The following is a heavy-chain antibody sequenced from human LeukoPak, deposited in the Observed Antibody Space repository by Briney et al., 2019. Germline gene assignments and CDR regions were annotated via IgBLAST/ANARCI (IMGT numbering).Heavy chain of an antibody. V-gene: IGHV3-21*01. CDR1: GFTFSSYS. CDR3: ARAPPRLRLYYYHYMDV. Sequence: GGSLRLSCAASGFTFSSYSMNWVRQAPGKGLEWVSSISSSSSYIYYADSVKGRFTISRDNAKNSLYLQMNSLRAEDTAVYYCARAPPRLRLYYYHYMDVWGKGTTVTVSS. CDR2: ISSSSSYI. J-gene: IGHJ6*03. D-gene: IGHD4-17*01.